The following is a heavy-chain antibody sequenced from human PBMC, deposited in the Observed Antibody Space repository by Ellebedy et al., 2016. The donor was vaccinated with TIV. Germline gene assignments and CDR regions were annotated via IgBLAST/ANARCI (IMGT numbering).Heavy chain of an antibody. CDR2: ISSSGLSV. Sequence: GESLKISCAASGFTFSSYSMNWVRQAPGKGLEWVSYISSSGLSVYYGDSVKGRFTVSRDNAKNSLYLQMNSLRDEDTALYYCARDRVAVVVPALGAFDIWGQGTMVTVSS. CDR3: ARDRVAVVVPALGAFDI. V-gene: IGHV3-48*02. CDR1: GFTFSSYS. D-gene: IGHD2-15*01. J-gene: IGHJ3*02.